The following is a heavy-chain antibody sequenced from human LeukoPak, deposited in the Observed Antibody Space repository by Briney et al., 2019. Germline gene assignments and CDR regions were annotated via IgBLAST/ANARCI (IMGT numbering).Heavy chain of an antibody. J-gene: IGHJ4*02. CDR1: GGSFSGYY. Sequence: PSETLSLTCAVYGGSFSGYYWSWIRQPPGKGLEWIGEINHSGSTNYNPSLKSRVTISVDTSKNQFSLKLSSVTAADTAVYYCARGTPPLRYDFWSGYPNYLDYWGQGTLVTVSS. V-gene: IGHV4-34*01. CDR3: ARGTPPLRYDFWSGYPNYLDY. CDR2: INHSGST. D-gene: IGHD3-3*01.